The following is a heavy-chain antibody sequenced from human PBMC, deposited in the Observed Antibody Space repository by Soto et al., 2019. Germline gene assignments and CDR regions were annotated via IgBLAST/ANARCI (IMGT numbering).Heavy chain of an antibody. CDR3: VKGGGYYSPFDQ. Sequence: EVQLVESGGGLVQPGRSLRLSCAASGFTFDDYAMHWVRQAPGKGLEWVSGISWNTGSIGYADSVKSRFTISRDNQKNFLYLEMNTLRPEDTALYYCVKGGGYYSPFDQWGQGSLVTVSS. J-gene: IGHJ4*02. CDR1: GFTFDDYA. D-gene: IGHD6-25*01. V-gene: IGHV3-9*01. CDR2: ISWNTGSI.